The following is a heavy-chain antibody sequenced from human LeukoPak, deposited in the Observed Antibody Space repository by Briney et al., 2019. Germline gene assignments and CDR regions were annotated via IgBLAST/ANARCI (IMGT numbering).Heavy chain of an antibody. V-gene: IGHV1-69*06. Sequence: SVKVSCKASGGTFSSYAISWVRQAPGQGLEWMGGIIPIFGTANYAQKFQGRVTITADKSTSTAYMELSSLRSEDTAVYYCARDRFNREHYYYYYMDVWGKGTTVTVSS. CDR3: ARDRFNREHYYYYYMDV. CDR1: GGTFSSYA. J-gene: IGHJ6*03. D-gene: IGHD1-14*01. CDR2: IIPIFGTA.